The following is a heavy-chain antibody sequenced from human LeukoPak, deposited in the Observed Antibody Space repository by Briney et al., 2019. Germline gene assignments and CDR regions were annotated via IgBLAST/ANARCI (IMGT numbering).Heavy chain of an antibody. J-gene: IGHJ4*02. V-gene: IGHV3-11*01. Sequence: GGSLRLSCAASGFTFSDYYMSWIRQAPGKGLEWISYISSSGDTIFYADSVKGRFTISRDNAKNSLYLQMNSLRAEDTAVYYCAKEASELRYFDWLLGYYFDYWGQGTLVTVSS. CDR2: ISSSGDTI. CDR1: GFTFSDYY. CDR3: AKEASELRYFDWLLGYYFDY. D-gene: IGHD3-9*01.